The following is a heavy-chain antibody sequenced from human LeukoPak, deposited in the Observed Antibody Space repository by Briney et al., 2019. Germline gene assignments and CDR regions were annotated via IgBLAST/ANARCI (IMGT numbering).Heavy chain of an antibody. Sequence: ASVKVSCKVSGYTLTELSMHWVRQAPGKGLEWMGGFDPEDGEAIYAQKFQGRVTMTEDTSTDTAYMELSSLRSEDTAVYYCVVAATPYYYYYGMDVWGQGTTVTVSS. CDR2: FDPEDGEA. D-gene: IGHD2-15*01. CDR1: GYTLTELS. CDR3: VVAATPYYYYYGMDV. J-gene: IGHJ6*01. V-gene: IGHV1-24*01.